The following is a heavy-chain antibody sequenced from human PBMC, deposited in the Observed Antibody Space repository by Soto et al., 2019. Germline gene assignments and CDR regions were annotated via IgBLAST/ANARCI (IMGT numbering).Heavy chain of an antibody. CDR3: ARDRYYYDSSGYRPVYDFDY. D-gene: IGHD3-22*01. J-gene: IGHJ4*02. V-gene: IGHV1-69*01. CDR2: IIPIFGTA. CDR1: GGTFSRYP. Sequence: SSVKGPRKGSGGTFSRYPIRWVGPAPGKGLAWMGGIIPIFGTAKYTQKFQGRVTITADESTSTSYMELSSLRSEDTAVYYCARDRYYYDSSGYRPVYDFDYWGQGTLVTVSS.